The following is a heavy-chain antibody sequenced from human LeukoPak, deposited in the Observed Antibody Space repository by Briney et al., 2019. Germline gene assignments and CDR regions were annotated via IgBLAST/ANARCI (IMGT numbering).Heavy chain of an antibody. D-gene: IGHD3-10*01. J-gene: IGHJ5*02. V-gene: IGHV4-61*02. CDR2: IYTSGST. Sequence: SETLSLTCTVSGGSVSNGSYYWSWIRQPAGKGLEWIGRIYTSGSTNYNPSLKSRVTISVDTSKNQFSLKLSSVTAADTAVYYCARGAYGSTNYNWFDPWGQGTLVTVSS. CDR1: GGSVSNGSYY. CDR3: ARGAYGSTNYNWFDP.